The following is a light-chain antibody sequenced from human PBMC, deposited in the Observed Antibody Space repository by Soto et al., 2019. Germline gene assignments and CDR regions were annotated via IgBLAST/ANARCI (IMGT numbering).Light chain of an antibody. CDR1: SSDVGGYNY. CDR3: SSYTSSSPYV. J-gene: IGLJ1*01. CDR2: EVS. V-gene: IGLV2-14*01. Sequence: QSALTQPASVSGSPGQSITISCTVTSSDVGGYNYVSWYQQHPGKAPKLMIYEVSNRPSGVSNRFSGSKSGNTASLTISGLQAEDEADYYCSSYTSSSPYVFGTGTKVTV.